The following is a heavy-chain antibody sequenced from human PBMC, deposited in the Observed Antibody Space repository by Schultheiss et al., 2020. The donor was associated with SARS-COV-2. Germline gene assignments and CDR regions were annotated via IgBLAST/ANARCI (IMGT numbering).Heavy chain of an antibody. CDR1: GYSFTSYW. CDR2: IYPGDPDT. Sequence: GESLKISCKGSGYSFTSYWIGWVRQMPGKGLEWMGIIYPGDPDTRYSPSFQGQVTISADKSVSTAYLQWSSLKASDTAMYYCAIRYCNGGKCYGRPDYFDSWGQGTLVTVSS. J-gene: IGHJ4*02. D-gene: IGHD2-8*02. CDR3: AIRYCNGGKCYGRPDYFDS. V-gene: IGHV5-51*01.